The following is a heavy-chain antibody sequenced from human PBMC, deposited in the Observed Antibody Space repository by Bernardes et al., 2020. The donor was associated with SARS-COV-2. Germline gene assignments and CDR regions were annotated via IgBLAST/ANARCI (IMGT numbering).Heavy chain of an antibody. V-gene: IGHV3-30*03. D-gene: IGHD3-22*01. Sequence: GGSLRLSCAASGFTFNNYGMHWVRQAPGKGLEWVAFISYEGSKKYYLDSLKGRFTISRDSSKNTLYLQMNSLRDDDTAVYYCARSHITMIVDDAFDIWGQGTMVTVSS. CDR2: ISYEGSKK. J-gene: IGHJ3*02. CDR1: GFTFNNYG. CDR3: ARSHITMIVDDAFDI.